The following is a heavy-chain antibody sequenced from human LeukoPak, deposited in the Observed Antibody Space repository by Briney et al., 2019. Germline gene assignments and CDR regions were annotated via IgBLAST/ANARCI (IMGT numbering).Heavy chain of an antibody. CDR1: GGSISSYY. J-gene: IGHJ4*02. V-gene: IGHV4-4*07. CDR3: ARDSNGYCTNGVCYRATDY. D-gene: IGHD2-8*01. Sequence: SETLSLTCTVSGGSISSYYWSWIRQPAGKGLEWIGRIYTSGSTNYNPSLKSRVTMSVDTSKNQFSLKLSSVTAADTAVYYCARDSNGYCTNGVCYRATDYWGQGTLVTVSS. CDR2: IYTSGST.